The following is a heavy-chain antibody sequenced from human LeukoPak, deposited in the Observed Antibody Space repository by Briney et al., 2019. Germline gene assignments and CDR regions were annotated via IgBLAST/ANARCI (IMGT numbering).Heavy chain of an antibody. CDR3: ARLNYYDSSGYYDGDWFDP. Sequence: GGSLRLSCAASGFTVSSNYMSWVRQAPGKGLEWVSVIYSGGSTYYADSVKGRFTISRDNSKNTLYLQMNSLRAEDTAVYYCARLNYYDSSGYYDGDWFDPWGQGTLVTVSS. J-gene: IGHJ5*02. CDR2: IYSGGST. V-gene: IGHV3-66*01. CDR1: GFTVSSNY. D-gene: IGHD3-22*01.